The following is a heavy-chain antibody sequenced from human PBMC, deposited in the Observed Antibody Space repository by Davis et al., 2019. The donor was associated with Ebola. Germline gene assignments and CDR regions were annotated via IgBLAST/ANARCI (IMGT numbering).Heavy chain of an antibody. Sequence: MPGGSLRLSCTVSGGSISSYYWSWIRQPPGKGLEWIGYIYYSGSTNYNPSLKSRVTISLDTSKNQFSLKLSSVTAADTAVYYCAREGYYYDSSGYYYRGALDYWGQGTLVTVSS. CDR1: GGSISSYY. D-gene: IGHD3-22*01. CDR2: IYYSGST. V-gene: IGHV4-59*01. J-gene: IGHJ4*02. CDR3: AREGYYYDSSGYYYRGALDY.